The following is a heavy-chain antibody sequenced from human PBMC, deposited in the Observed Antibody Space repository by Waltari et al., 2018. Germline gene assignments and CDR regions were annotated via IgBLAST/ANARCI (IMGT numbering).Heavy chain of an antibody. CDR1: AYTPTKLS. J-gene: IGHJ4*02. V-gene: IGHV1-24*01. CDR3: AAVLYDFWTYFEY. Sequence: QVQLVQSGAEVRKPGASVKVSCKISAYTPTKLSMHWVRQAPGKGLEWMGGIDPEDGGTVYEQTFQGRVTMTEDTSTDTAYMELSSLRSEDTAVYYCAAVLYDFWTYFEYWGQGTLVTVSS. CDR2: IDPEDGGT. D-gene: IGHD3-3*01.